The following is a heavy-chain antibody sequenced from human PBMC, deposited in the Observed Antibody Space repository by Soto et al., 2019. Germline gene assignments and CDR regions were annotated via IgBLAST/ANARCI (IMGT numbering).Heavy chain of an antibody. J-gene: IGHJ4*02. CDR3: AKALGELSPESYDY. CDR1: GFTFSSYA. D-gene: IGHD3-16*02. CDR2: ISYDGSDK. Sequence: QVQLVESGGGVVQPGRSLRLSCAASGFTFSSYAMHWVRQAPGKGLEWVAVISYDGSDKYYADSVKGRFTISRDNSKNTLYLQMNNLRADDTAVYYCAKALGELSPESYDYWGQGTLITVSS. V-gene: IGHV3-30*18.